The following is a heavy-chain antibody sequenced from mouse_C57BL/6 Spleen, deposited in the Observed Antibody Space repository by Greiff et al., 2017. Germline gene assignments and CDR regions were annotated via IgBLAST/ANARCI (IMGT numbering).Heavy chain of an antibody. CDR3: ARENYDYGGAMDY. D-gene: IGHD2-4*01. J-gene: IGHJ4*01. CDR2: IYPGDGDT. Sequence: QVQLKQSGAELVKPGASVKISCKASGYAFSSYWMNWVKQRPGKGLEWIGQIYPGDGDTNYNGKFKGKATLTADKSSSTAYMQLSSLTSEDSAVYFCARENYDYGGAMDYWGQGTSVTVSS. V-gene: IGHV1-80*01. CDR1: GYAFSSYW.